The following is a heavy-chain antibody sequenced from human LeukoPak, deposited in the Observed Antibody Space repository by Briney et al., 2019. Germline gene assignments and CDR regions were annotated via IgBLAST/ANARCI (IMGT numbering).Heavy chain of an antibody. D-gene: IGHD5-18*01. V-gene: IGHV4-34*01. J-gene: IGHJ4*02. CDR3: ARGLTYFLRYSYAYDDY. Sequence: SETLSLTCAVYGGSFSSYYWSWIRQPPGKGLEWIGEINHSGSTNYNPSLKSRVTITVDTTKNQFSLKLSSVTAADTAVYYCARGLTYFLRYSYAYDDYWGQGTLVTVSS. CDR1: GGSFSSYY. CDR2: INHSGST.